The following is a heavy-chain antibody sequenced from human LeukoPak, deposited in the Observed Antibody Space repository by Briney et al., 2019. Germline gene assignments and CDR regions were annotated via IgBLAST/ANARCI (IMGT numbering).Heavy chain of an antibody. J-gene: IGHJ4*02. V-gene: IGHV3-23*01. CDR1: GFTFSDYA. CDR2: ISGYGENT. D-gene: IGHD3-22*01. CDR3: ARAPGGFQWFVEY. Sequence: GGSLRLSCATSGFTFSDYAMTWVRQAPAKGLEWVSDISGYGENTYYADSVKGRFTISRDSSKNTLYLQMNSLRAEDTAIYYCARAPGGFQWFVEYWGQGTLVTVSS.